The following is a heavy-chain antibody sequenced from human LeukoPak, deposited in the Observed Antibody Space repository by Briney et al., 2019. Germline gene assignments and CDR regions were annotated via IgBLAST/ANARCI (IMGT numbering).Heavy chain of an antibody. J-gene: IGHJ5*02. CDR3: ARDRGSWFDH. D-gene: IGHD3-10*01. Sequence: ASAKVSCKASGGTFSSYASSWVRQPPGQGLEWMGGSIPIFGTANYAQKFQGRVTITADKSTSTAYMELSSLRSEDTAVYYCARDRGSWFDHWGQGTLVTVSS. CDR1: GGTFSSYA. CDR2: SIPIFGTA. V-gene: IGHV1-69*06.